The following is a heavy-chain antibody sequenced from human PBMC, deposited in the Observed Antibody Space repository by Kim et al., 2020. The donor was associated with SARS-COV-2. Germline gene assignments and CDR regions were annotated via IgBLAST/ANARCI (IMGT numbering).Heavy chain of an antibody. V-gene: IGHV4-39*01. Sequence: GSTYYNPSLKSRVTISVDTSKNQFSLKLSSVTAADTAVYYCAAIAARTDYWGQGTLVTVSS. D-gene: IGHD6-6*01. CDR3: AAIAARTDY. J-gene: IGHJ4*02. CDR2: GST.